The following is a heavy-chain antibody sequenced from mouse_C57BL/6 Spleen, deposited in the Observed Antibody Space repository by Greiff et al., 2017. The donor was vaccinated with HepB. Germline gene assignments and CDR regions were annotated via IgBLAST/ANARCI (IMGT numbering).Heavy chain of an antibody. J-gene: IGHJ2*01. CDR3: ARRGSGSLFDY. Sequence: EVKLVESGGGLVKPGGSLKLSCAASGFTFSSYTMSWVRQTPEKRLEWVATISGGGGNTYYPDSVKGRFTISRDNAKNTLYLQMSSLRSEDTALYYCARRGSGSLFDYWGQGTTLTVSS. V-gene: IGHV5-9*01. CDR1: GFTFSSYT. CDR2: ISGGGGNT. D-gene: IGHD3-2*02.